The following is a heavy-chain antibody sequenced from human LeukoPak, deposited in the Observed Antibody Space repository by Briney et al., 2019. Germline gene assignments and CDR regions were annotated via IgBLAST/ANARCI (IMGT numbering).Heavy chain of an antibody. CDR1: GFTFSSYG. D-gene: IGHD6-19*01. Sequence: GRSLRLSCAASGFTFSSYGMHWVRQAPGKGLEWVAVISYDGSNKYYADSVKGRFTISRDNSKNTLYLQMNSLRAEDTAVYYCARGRAVASDYWGQGTLVTVSS. CDR3: ARGRAVASDY. V-gene: IGHV3-30*03. J-gene: IGHJ4*02. CDR2: ISYDGSNK.